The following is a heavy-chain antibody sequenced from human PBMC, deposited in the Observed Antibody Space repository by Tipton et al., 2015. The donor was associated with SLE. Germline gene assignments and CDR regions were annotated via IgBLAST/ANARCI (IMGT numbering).Heavy chain of an antibody. CDR1: GFTFSSYW. Sequence: GSLRLSCAASGFTFSSYWMHWVRQDPGKGLVWVSRVDRDGFSTSYADSVKGRFTISRDNAKNTLYLQMNSLRAEDTAVYYCARSISVAGSSPYYFEYWGQGSLVTVSS. D-gene: IGHD6-19*01. V-gene: IGHV3-74*01. CDR2: VDRDGFST. CDR3: ARSISVAGSSPYYFEY. J-gene: IGHJ4*02.